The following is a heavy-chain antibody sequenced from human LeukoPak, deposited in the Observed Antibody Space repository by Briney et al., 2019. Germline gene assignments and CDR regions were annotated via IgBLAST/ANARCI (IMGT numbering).Heavy chain of an antibody. V-gene: IGHV1-18*01. Sequence: ASVKVSCKASGYTFTSYGISWVRQAPGQGLEWMGWISAYNGNTNYAQKLQGRVTMTTDTSTSTAYMELRSLRSDDTVVYYCARDRWSATVVTPYFDYWGQGTLVTVSS. J-gene: IGHJ4*02. CDR3: ARDRWSATVVTPYFDY. CDR2: ISAYNGNT. CDR1: GYTFTSYG. D-gene: IGHD4-23*01.